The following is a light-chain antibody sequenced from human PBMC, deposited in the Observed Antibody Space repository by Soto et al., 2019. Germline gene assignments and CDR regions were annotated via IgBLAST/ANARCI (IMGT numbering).Light chain of an antibody. J-gene: IGKJ2*01. Sequence: EIVLTQSPGTLSLSPGERATLSCRASQSVSNSYLAWYQQKPGQAPRLLIYGASSRATGIPDRFSGSGSGTDFTLNIAGLGPEDFAVYYCQQYGSSPYTFGQGTELEIK. V-gene: IGKV3-20*01. CDR1: QSVSNSY. CDR3: QQYGSSPYT. CDR2: GAS.